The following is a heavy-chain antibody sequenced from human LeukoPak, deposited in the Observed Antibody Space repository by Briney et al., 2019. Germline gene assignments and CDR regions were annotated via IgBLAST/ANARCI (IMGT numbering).Heavy chain of an antibody. CDR2: TYYRSKWYN. V-gene: IGHV6-1*01. D-gene: IGHD6-19*01. J-gene: IGHJ4*02. Sequence: SQTLSLTCAISGDSVSSNSAAWNWIRQSPSRGLEWLGRTYYRSKWYNDYAVSVKSRITINPDTSKNQFSLQLNSVTPEDTAEYYCARGPRSRSGWYYLYCFDSWGQGTLVTVSS. CDR1: GDSVSSNSAA. CDR3: ARGPRSRSGWYYLYCFDS.